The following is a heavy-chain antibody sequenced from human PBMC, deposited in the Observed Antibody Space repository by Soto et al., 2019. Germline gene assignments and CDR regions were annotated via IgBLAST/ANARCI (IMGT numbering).Heavy chain of an antibody. D-gene: IGHD3-10*01. CDR1: GYTFTSYG. CDR2: ISAYNGNT. V-gene: IGHV1-18*01. CDR3: ARRWFGELWRGQLNYYYYGMDV. J-gene: IGHJ6*02. Sequence: QVQLVQSGAEVKKPGASVKVSCKASGYTFTSYGISWVRQAPGQGLEWMGWISAYNGNTNYAQKLQGRVTMTTDTSTSTAYMELRSLRSDDTAVYYCARRWFGELWRGQLNYYYYGMDVWGQGTTVTVSS.